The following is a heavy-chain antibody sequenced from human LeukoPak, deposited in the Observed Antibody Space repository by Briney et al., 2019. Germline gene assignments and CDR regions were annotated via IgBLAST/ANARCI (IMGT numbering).Heavy chain of an antibody. V-gene: IGHV1-46*01. CDR1: GYTFTSYY. CDR2: INPSGGST. Sequence: ASVTVSFTASGYTFTSYYMHWVRQAPGQGLEWMGIINPSGGSTSYAQKFQGRVTMTRDTSTSTVYMELSSLRSEDTAVYYCARGNGDWNDWFDPWGQGTLVTVSS. D-gene: IGHD1-1*01. CDR3: ARGNGDWNDWFDP. J-gene: IGHJ5*02.